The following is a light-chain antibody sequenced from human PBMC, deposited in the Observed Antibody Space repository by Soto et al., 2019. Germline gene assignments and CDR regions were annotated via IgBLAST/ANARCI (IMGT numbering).Light chain of an antibody. CDR1: RSVSNSY. CDR3: QHYGNSPIT. V-gene: IGKV3-20*01. J-gene: IGKJ5*01. CDR2: GAS. Sequence: EIVLTQSPGTLSLSLGERATRSCRASRSVSNSYLAWYQQKPGQAPRLLINGASSRAEGIPDRFSGSGSGTDFTLTISRLEPEDFALYYCQHYGNSPITFGQGTRLEIK.